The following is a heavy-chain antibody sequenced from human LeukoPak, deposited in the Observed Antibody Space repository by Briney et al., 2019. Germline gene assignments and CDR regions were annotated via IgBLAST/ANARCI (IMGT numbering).Heavy chain of an antibody. CDR3: ARLASRTTLVGAFDI. CDR2: IYPGDSDT. Sequence: GESLKISCKGSGYSFTNYWIGWVRQMPGKGLEWMGIIYPGDSDTRYSPSFQGQVTISADKSISTAYLQWSSLKASDTAMYYCARLASRTTLVGAFDIWGQGTMVTVSS. V-gene: IGHV5-51*01. J-gene: IGHJ3*02. D-gene: IGHD4-11*01. CDR1: GYSFTNYW.